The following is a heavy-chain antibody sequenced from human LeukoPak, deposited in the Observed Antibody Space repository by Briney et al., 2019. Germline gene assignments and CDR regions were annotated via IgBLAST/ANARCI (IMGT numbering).Heavy chain of an antibody. CDR2: IYYSGST. V-gene: IGHV4-59*11. Sequence: PSETLSLTCTVSGGSLSSHYWAWIRQPPGKGLEWIGYIYYSGSTNYNPSLKSRVTISVDTSKNQFSLKLSSVTAADTAVYYCARGGGIQTDNNWFDPWGQGTLVTVSS. D-gene: IGHD3-16*01. J-gene: IGHJ5*02. CDR1: GGSLSSHY. CDR3: ARGGGIQTDNNWFDP.